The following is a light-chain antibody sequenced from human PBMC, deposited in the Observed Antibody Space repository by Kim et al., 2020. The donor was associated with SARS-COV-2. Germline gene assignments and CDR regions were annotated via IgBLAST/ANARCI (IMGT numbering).Light chain of an antibody. CDR1: KSVNTY. Sequence: SLSPGERATLSCRGSKSVNTYLAWYRQKPGQAPRLLIVEASNRATGIPARFSGSGAGTDFTLTISSLEAEDFAVYYCQQRNNWLTFGGGTKVDIK. CDR3: QQRNNWLT. J-gene: IGKJ4*01. V-gene: IGKV3-11*01. CDR2: EAS.